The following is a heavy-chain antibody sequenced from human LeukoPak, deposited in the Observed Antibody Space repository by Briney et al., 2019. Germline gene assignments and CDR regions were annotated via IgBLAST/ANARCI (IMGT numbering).Heavy chain of an antibody. Sequence: SETLSLTCTVSGDSMGNYYWNWLRQPAGKALEWIGRIRSDGTTYANPSLESAVTMSVDTSNNHISLRLSSATAADTAVYYCARSTGFYTTYYMDVWGKGTTVTVSS. J-gene: IGHJ6*03. CDR3: ARSTGFYTTYYMDV. CDR2: IRSDGTT. V-gene: IGHV4-4*07. CDR1: GDSMGNYY. D-gene: IGHD3-22*01.